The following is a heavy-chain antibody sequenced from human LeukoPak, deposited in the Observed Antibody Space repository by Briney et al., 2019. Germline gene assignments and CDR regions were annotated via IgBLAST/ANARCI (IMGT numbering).Heavy chain of an antibody. D-gene: IGHD5-12*01. Sequence: SVKVSCKASGGTFSSYAISWVRQAPGQGLEWMGGIIPIFGTANYAQKFQGRVTITADKSPSTAYMELSSLRSEDTAVYYCARVIKDVVGGYDLLYYYYGMDVWGKGTTVTVSS. J-gene: IGHJ6*04. CDR2: IIPIFGTA. CDR3: ARVIKDVVGGYDLLYYYYGMDV. CDR1: GGTFSSYA. V-gene: IGHV1-69*06.